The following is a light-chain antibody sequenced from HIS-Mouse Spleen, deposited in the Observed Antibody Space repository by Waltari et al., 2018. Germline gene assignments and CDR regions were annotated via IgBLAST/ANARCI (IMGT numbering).Light chain of an antibody. V-gene: IGLV3-10*01. J-gene: IGLJ2*01. CDR2: EDS. CDR1: AFPKKY. CDR3: YSTDSSGNHRV. Sequence: SYELTQPPSVSVSPGQTARNTCPGDAFPKKYAYWYQQKSGQAPVLVIYEDSKRPSGIPERFSGSSSGTMATLTISGAQVEDEADYYCYSTDSSGNHRVFGGGTKLTVL.